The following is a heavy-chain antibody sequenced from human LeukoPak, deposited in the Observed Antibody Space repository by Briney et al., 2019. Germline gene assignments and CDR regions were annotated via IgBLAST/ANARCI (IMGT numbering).Heavy chain of an antibody. CDR3: ARRIVGATKPDYYYYYMDV. CDR1: GGSISSYY. V-gene: IGHV4-59*08. Sequence: SETLSLTCTVSGGSISSYYWSWIRQPPGKGLEWMGYIYYSGSTNYNPSLKSRVTISVDTSKNQFSLKLSSVTAAGTAVYYCARRIVGATKPDYYYYYMDVWGKGTTVTVSS. CDR2: IYYSGST. D-gene: IGHD1-26*01. J-gene: IGHJ6*03.